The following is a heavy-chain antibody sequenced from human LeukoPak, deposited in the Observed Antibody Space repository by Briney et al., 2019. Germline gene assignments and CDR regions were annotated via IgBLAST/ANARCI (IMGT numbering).Heavy chain of an antibody. D-gene: IGHD5-12*01. CDR1: GFTFSSYA. J-gene: IGHJ5*02. CDR2: ISYDGSNK. Sequence: GGSLRLSCAASGFTFSSYAMHWVRQAPGKGLEWVAVISYDGSNKYYADSVKGRFTISRDNSKNTLYLQMNSLRAEDTAVYYCARSGYVSSGWFDPWGQRTLVTVSS. CDR3: ARSGYVSSGWFDP. V-gene: IGHV3-30-3*01.